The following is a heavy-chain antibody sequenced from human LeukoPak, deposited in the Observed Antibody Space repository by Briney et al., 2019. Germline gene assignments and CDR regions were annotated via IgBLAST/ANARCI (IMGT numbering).Heavy chain of an antibody. CDR1: GFTLSGYG. J-gene: IGHJ3*02. CDR3: ARTDYTTFDI. CDR2: VGSGSATE. D-gene: IGHD4-11*01. Sequence: GGPLRLSCAASGFTLSGYGMNWVRQAPGKGLEWVSYVGSGSATEYYADSVKGRFTISRDNARNSLFLQMNSLRDDDTAIYYCARTDYTTFDIWGQGTMVTVSS. V-gene: IGHV3-48*02.